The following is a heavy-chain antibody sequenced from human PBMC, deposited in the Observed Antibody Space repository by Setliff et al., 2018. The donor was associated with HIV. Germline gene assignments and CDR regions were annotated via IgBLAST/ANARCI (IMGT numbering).Heavy chain of an antibody. CDR2: ISGSGVNS. D-gene: IGHD3-9*01. J-gene: IGHJ4*02. CDR1: GFTFSNYV. V-gene: IGHV3-23*01. Sequence: PGGSLRLSCAASGFTFSNYVINWVRQAPGKGLEWISGISGSGVNSYYADSVKGRFTISRDNSKNTVYLQMNSRRAEDTAVYYCATPSNSGYLFCSDYWGQGTLDTVSS. CDR3: ATPSNSGYLFCSDY.